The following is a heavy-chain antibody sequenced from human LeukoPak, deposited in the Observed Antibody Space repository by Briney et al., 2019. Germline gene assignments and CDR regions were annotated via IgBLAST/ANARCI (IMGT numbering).Heavy chain of an antibody. CDR3: AKDRRSSIVGATLFVY. CDR1: GFTVSSSY. CDR2: ISGSGGST. Sequence: PGGSLRLSCAASGFTVSSSYMSWVRQAPGKGLEWVSAISGSGGSTYYADSVKGRFTISRDNSKNTLYLQMNSLRAEDTAVYYCAKDRRSSIVGATLFVYWGQGTLVTVSS. J-gene: IGHJ4*02. V-gene: IGHV3-23*01. D-gene: IGHD1-26*01.